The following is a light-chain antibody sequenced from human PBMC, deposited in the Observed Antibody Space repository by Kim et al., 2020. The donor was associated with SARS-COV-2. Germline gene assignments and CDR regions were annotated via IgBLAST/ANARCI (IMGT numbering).Light chain of an antibody. CDR2: GAS. J-gene: IGKJ2*01. CDR1: QSVSSN. Sequence: EIVMTQSPATLSVSPGERATLSCRARQSVSSNLAWYQQTPGQAPRLLIYGASSRATGIPARFSGSGSVTEFTLTISSLQSENFAVYYCQQYNNWPALYTFGQRTKLVI. CDR3: QQYNNWPALYT. V-gene: IGKV3-15*01.